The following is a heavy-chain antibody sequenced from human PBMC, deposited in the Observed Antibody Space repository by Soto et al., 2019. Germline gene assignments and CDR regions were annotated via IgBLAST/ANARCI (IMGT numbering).Heavy chain of an antibody. J-gene: IGHJ5*02. CDR3: ARQPYDSTGYYYGA. CDR1: GGSFSSSTYY. Sequence: SETLSLTCTVSGGSFSSSTYYWGWIRQPPGKGLEWIGSMYSGGNTYYNPSLKSRVTVSVDTSKNHFSLKLTSVTAADTAMYYCARQPYDSTGYYYGAWGQGTLVTVLL. D-gene: IGHD3-22*01. V-gene: IGHV4-39*01. CDR2: MYSGGNT.